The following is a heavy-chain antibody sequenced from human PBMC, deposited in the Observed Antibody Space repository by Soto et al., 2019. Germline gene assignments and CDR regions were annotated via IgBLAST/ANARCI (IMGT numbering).Heavy chain of an antibody. V-gene: IGHV3-30*18. Sequence: QVQLVESGGGVVQPGRSLTLSCAASDFTFSSYGIHWVRQAPGKGLEWVAVISYDGSNKQYGDSVKGRFTMSRDNSKNTVHLQMNSLRVEDTAVYYCAKDTYYHDSSGYYVSDYWGQGTLVTVSS. CDR3: AKDTYYHDSSGYYVSDY. D-gene: IGHD3-22*01. CDR2: ISYDGSNK. J-gene: IGHJ4*02. CDR1: DFTFSSYG.